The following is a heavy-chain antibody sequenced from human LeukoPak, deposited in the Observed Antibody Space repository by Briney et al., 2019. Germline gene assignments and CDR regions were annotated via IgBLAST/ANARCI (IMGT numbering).Heavy chain of an antibody. CDR3: AIGHDYGGNPHPPDY. CDR1: GFTFSSYA. J-gene: IGHJ4*02. Sequence: GRSLRLSCAASGFTFSSYAMHWVRQAPGKGLEWVAVISYDGSNKYYADSVKGRFTISRDNSKNTLYLQMNSLRAEDTAVYYCAIGHDYGGNPHPPDYWGQGTLVTVSS. V-gene: IGHV3-30*14. CDR2: ISYDGSNK. D-gene: IGHD4-23*01.